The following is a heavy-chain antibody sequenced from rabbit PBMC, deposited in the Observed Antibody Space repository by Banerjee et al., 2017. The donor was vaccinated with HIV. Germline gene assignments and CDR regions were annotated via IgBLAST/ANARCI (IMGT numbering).Heavy chain of an antibody. CDR3: ARAGYYSGGYDAFDS. Sequence: QSVGESGGGLVKPGASLTLTCTASGFTLSNYWMCWVRQAPGKGLEWIACIYAGSSGSTYYASWAKGRFTISKTSSTTVTLQMTSLTAADTATYFCARAGYYSGGYDAFDSWGQGTLVTVS. V-gene: IGHV1S40*01. CDR2: IYAGSSGST. J-gene: IGHJ2*01. D-gene: IGHD1-1*01. CDR1: GFTLSNYW.